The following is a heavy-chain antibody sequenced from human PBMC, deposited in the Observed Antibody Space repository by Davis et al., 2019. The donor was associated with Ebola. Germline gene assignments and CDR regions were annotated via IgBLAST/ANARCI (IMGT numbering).Heavy chain of an antibody. J-gene: IGHJ5*02. Sequence: PGGSLRLSCAASGFTFSSYWMSWVRQAPGKVLEWVVVIWYDGGNKYYADSVKGRFTISRDNSKNTLYLQMNSLRAEDTAVYYCARGRGMYSSSWGAMRFDPWGQGTLVTVSS. D-gene: IGHD6-13*01. CDR1: GFTFSSYW. CDR2: IWYDGGNK. V-gene: IGHV3-33*08. CDR3: ARGRGMYSSSWGAMRFDP.